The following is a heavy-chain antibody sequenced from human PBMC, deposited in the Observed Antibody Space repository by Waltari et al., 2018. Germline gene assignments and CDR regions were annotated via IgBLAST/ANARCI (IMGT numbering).Heavy chain of an antibody. D-gene: IGHD3-3*01. CDR1: GFSLSTSGVG. V-gene: IGHV2-5*01. CDR3: AHRIDPNDFWSGLKEGAFDI. J-gene: IGHJ3*02. Sequence: QITLKESGPTLVKPTQTLTLTCTFSGFSLSTSGVGVGWIRQPPGKALEWLARIYWNDDKRYSPSLKSRRTITKDTSKNQVVLTMTNMDPVDTATYYCAHRIDPNDFWSGLKEGAFDIWGQGTMVTVSS. CDR2: IYWNDDK.